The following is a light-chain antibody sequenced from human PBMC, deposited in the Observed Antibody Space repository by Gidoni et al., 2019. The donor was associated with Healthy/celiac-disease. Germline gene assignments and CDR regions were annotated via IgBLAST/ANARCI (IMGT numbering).Light chain of an antibody. CDR3: QQYGSSPGS. Sequence: DIVLPPSPATLSLSPGERATLSCGASQSVSSSYLAWYQQKPGLAPRLLIYDASSRATGIPDRFSGSGSGKDFTLTISRLEPEDFAVYYGQQYGSSPGSFGQGTKLEIK. V-gene: IGKV3D-20*01. CDR1: QSVSSSY. J-gene: IGKJ2*04. CDR2: DAS.